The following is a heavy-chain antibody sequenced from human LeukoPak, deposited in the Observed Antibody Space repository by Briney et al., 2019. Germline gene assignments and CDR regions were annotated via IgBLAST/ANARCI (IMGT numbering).Heavy chain of an antibody. CDR1: GFTFDDYG. V-gene: IGHV3-48*03. D-gene: IGHD5-18*01. Sequence: GGSLRLSCAASGFTFDDYGMSWVRQAPGKGLEWVSYISSSGSTIYYADSVKGRFTISRDNAKNSLYLQMNSLRAEDTAVYYCARDGLYSYGDLDYWGQGTLVTVSS. CDR3: ARDGLYSYGDLDY. J-gene: IGHJ4*02. CDR2: ISSSGSTI.